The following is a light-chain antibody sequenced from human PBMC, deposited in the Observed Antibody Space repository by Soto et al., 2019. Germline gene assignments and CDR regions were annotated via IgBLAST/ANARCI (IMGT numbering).Light chain of an antibody. CDR2: EVS. CDR1: SSDVGSYNY. J-gene: IGLJ1*01. V-gene: IGLV2-14*01. Sequence: QSVLTQPASVSGSPGQSITISCTGTSSDVGSYNYVSWYQQHPGKAPKLMIYEVSTRPSGVSSRFSGFKSGKTASLTISGLQAEDEADYYCSSYTSSSTVFGTGTKVTVL. CDR3: SSYTSSSTV.